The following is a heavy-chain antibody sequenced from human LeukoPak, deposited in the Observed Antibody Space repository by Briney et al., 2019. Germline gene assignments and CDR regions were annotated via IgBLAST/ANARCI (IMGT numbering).Heavy chain of an antibody. CDR2: ISGSGGST. Sequence: GGSLRLSCAASGFTFSSYAMSWVRQAPGKGLEWVSAISGSGGSTYYADSVKGRFTISRDNSKNTLYLQMNSLRAEDTAVYYCATEPTPYYDSSGSACWGQGTLVTVSS. V-gene: IGHV3-23*01. J-gene: IGHJ4*02. D-gene: IGHD3-22*01. CDR3: ATEPTPYYDSSGSAC. CDR1: GFTFSSYA.